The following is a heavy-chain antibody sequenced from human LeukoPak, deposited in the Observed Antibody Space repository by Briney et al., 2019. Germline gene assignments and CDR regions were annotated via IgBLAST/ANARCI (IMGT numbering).Heavy chain of an antibody. D-gene: IGHD3-22*01. CDR2: IRSQANSYAT. CDR1: GFTFSDSI. Sequence: PGGSLRLSCAASGFTFSDSIMHWVRQASGKGLEWVGRIRSQANSYATTYAASVEGRFTISRDDSKNTAFLQMSSLKTEDTAVYYCISYDTSGFYYWGQGTLVTVSS. V-gene: IGHV3-73*01. CDR3: ISYDTSGFYY. J-gene: IGHJ4*02.